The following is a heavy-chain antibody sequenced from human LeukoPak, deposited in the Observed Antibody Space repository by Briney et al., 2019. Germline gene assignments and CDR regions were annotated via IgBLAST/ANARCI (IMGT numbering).Heavy chain of an antibody. Sequence: GGSLRLSCAASGFTFSSYAMHWVRQAPGKGLEWVAVISYDGSNKYYADSVKGRFTISRDNSKNTLYLQMNSLRAEDTAVYYCARDHYDSSGYYYIYYYYYGMDVWGQGTTVTVSS. D-gene: IGHD3-22*01. J-gene: IGHJ6*02. CDR2: ISYDGSNK. V-gene: IGHV3-30-3*01. CDR3: ARDHYDSSGYYYIYYYYYGMDV. CDR1: GFTFSSYA.